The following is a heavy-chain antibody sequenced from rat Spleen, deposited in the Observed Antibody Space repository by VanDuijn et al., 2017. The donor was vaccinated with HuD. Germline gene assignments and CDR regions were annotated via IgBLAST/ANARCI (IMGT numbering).Heavy chain of an antibody. Sequence: EVHLVESGGGLVQPGRSLKLSCVASGFTFSNYWMTWIRQAPGKGLEWVATITHTDGSTYYPDSVEGRFTISRDNAKGTLYLQMNSLRSEDTATYYCTRENLELDGWGQGVMVTVSS. D-gene: IGHD4-2*01. CDR3: TRENLELDG. CDR1: GFTFSNYW. J-gene: IGHJ2*01. V-gene: IGHV5-31*01. CDR2: ITHTDGST.